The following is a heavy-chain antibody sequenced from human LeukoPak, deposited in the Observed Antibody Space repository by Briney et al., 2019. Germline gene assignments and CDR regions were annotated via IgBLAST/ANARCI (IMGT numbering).Heavy chain of an antibody. Sequence: PSETLSLTCTVSGGSVGSAGYYWSWIRQPPGGGLEWIGYIYYIRNTNYNPSLKSRVAMSLDPSKNQFSLKLNSVTAADTAVYYCARTQSQSGSYRYYFGYWGQGTLVTVSS. CDR1: GGSVGSAGYY. J-gene: IGHJ4*02. V-gene: IGHV4-61*08. CDR3: ARTQSQSGSYRYYFGY. CDR2: IYYIRNT. D-gene: IGHD1-26*01.